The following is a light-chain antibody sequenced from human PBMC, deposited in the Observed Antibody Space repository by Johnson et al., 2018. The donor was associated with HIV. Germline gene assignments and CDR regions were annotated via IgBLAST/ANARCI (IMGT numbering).Light chain of an antibody. Sequence: HSVLTQPPSVSAAPGQKVTISCSGSSSNIGNKYVSWYQQLPGTAPKLLIYENNKRPSGIPDRFSGSKSGTSATLGITGLQTGDEADYYGGTWDNSLSGFVLGTVTKVTVL. J-gene: IGLJ1*01. CDR1: SSNIGNKY. CDR2: ENN. V-gene: IGLV1-51*02. CDR3: GTWDNSLSGFV.